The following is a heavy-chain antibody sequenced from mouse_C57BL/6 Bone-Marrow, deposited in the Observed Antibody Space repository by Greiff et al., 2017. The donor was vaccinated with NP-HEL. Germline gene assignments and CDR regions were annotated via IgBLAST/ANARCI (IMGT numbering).Heavy chain of an antibody. Sequence: VQLQQSDAELVRPGASVKISCKVSGYTFTDHTIHWMKQRPEQGLEWIGYIYPRDGSTKYNEKFKGKATLTADKSSSTAYMQLNSLTSEDSAVYFCARSLLITTVAYAMDYWGQGTSVTVSS. D-gene: IGHD1-1*01. J-gene: IGHJ4*01. CDR2: IYPRDGST. CDR1: GYTFTDHT. CDR3: ARSLLITTVAYAMDY. V-gene: IGHV1-78*01.